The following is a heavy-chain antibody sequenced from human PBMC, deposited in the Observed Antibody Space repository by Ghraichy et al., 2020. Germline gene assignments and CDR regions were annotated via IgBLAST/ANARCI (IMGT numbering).Heavy chain of an antibody. D-gene: IGHD3-16*01. Sequence: GSLRLSCTVSGGSISSYYWSWIRQPPGKGLEWIGYIYYSGSTNYNPSLKSRVTISVDTSKNQFSLKLSSVTAADTAVYYCARVYGRYYYYMDVWGKGTTVTVSS. J-gene: IGHJ6*03. CDR2: IYYSGST. CDR3: ARVYGRYYYYMDV. V-gene: IGHV4-59*01. CDR1: GGSISSYY.